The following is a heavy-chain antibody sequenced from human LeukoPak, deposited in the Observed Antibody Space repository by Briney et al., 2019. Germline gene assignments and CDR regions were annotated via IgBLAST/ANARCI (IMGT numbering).Heavy chain of an antibody. J-gene: IGHJ4*02. CDR1: GGSLSGYY. D-gene: IGHD1-26*01. CDR2: INHSGDT. V-gene: IGHV4-34*01. Sequence: KPSETLSLTCAVYGGSLSGYYWSWIRQPPGKGLEWIGEINHSGDTNYNPSLKSRVAMSVDTSKNHFYLKLSSVTAADTAVYYCARQGSGSSYYYYTFPYWGQGTLVTVSS. CDR3: ARQGSGSSYYYYTFPY.